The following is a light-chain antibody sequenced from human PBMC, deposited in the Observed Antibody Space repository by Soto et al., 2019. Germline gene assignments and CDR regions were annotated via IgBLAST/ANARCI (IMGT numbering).Light chain of an antibody. CDR2: GAS. V-gene: IGKV3-15*01. Sequence: EILVTQSPATLSVSPGERVTLSCRASQSVTRDLAWYQQKPGQAPRLLIYGASTRATGIPARFSGSGSGTEFTLTINSLQSGDFAIYYCQQYRTFGQGTRVEIK. CDR3: QQYRT. J-gene: IGKJ1*01. CDR1: QSVTRD.